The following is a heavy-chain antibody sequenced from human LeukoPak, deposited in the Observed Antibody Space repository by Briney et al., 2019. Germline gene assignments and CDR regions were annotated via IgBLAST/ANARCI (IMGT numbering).Heavy chain of an antibody. CDR2: ISGSGIST. J-gene: IGHJ4*02. D-gene: IGHD3-22*01. Sequence: GGFRWFTFAASGYTFSTSVLSWSRQAPGQGLEWVSTISGSGISTYYADSVKGRFTISRDNSKSTLYLQMNSLRAEDTAVYYCATGSADSSRAPFSYWDRGTLKTDSS. CDR1: GYTFSTSV. V-gene: IGHV3-23*01. CDR3: ATGSADSSRAPFSY.